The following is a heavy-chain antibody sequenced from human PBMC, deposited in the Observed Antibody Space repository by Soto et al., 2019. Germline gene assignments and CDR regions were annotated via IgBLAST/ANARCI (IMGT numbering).Heavy chain of an antibody. V-gene: IGHV1-3*01. J-gene: IGHJ3*02. Sequence: GASVKVSCKAAGYTFSAYTMNWVRQAPGQSLEWMGWINAGSGNTKYSQNFQGRVSITRDTSASTVYMELTGLKSEDTAVYYCARDTETLRPRATGALDIWGPGTMLTL. CDR3: ARDTETLRPRATGALDI. CDR1: GYTFSAYT. D-gene: IGHD3-16*01. CDR2: INAGSGNT.